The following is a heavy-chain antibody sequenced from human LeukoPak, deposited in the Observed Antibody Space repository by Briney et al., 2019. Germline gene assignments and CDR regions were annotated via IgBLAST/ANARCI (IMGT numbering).Heavy chain of an antibody. CDR1: GFTFSNHG. J-gene: IGHJ5*02. V-gene: IGHV3-23*01. D-gene: IGHD3-16*01. CDR2: IGPSGTRT. CDR3: AKDWAWGWFDH. Sequence: GGSLRLSCAASGFTFSNHGMNWVRQAPGMGLEWVSGIGPSGTRTYYADSVKGRFAISRDNSRNTVYLQMNSLRADDTAVYYCAKDWAWGWFDHWGQGTLVTVSP.